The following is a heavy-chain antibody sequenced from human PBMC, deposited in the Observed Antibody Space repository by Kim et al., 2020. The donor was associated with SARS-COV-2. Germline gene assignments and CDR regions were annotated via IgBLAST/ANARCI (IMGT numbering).Heavy chain of an antibody. J-gene: IGHJ4*02. V-gene: IGHV1-24*01. CDR1: GYTLTELS. CDR3: ATGVIAVAALDY. D-gene: IGHD6-19*01. CDR2: FDPEDGET. Sequence: ASVKVSCKVSGYTLTELSKHWVRQAPGKGLEWMGGFDPEDGETIYAQKFQGRVTMTEDTSTDTAYMELSSLRSEDTAVYYCATGVIAVAALDYWGQGTLVTVSS.